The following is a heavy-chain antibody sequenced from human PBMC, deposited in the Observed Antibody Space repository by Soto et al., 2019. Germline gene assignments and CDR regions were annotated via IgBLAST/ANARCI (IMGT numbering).Heavy chain of an antibody. Sequence: EVQLVESGGGWAQPGGALRLPCSASGFTFDDYSMHWDRQAPRKGLGWAAQITWGSRTVTHGDSVKGRFSISRDNGRESVFLQMNSLRVEDTALYYGAKNMETFAYSVYRPYDQWGQGTMVTVYS. J-gene: IGHJ4*02. D-gene: IGHD4-4*01. CDR2: ITWGSRTV. CDR3: AKNMETFAYSVYRPYDQ. V-gene: IGHV3-9*01. CDR1: GFTFDDYS.